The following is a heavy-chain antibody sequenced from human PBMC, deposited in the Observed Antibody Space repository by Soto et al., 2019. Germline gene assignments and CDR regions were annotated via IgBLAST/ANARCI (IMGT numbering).Heavy chain of an antibody. CDR1: GFTFSAYV. J-gene: IGHJ4*02. CDR3: AKGRDTTILTSFDY. CDR2: ISGGGGTT. D-gene: IGHD5-18*01. Sequence: EVQVLESGGGLVQPGGSLRLSCAASGFTFSAYVMTWARQAPGKGLEWVSTISGGGGTTYYADSVKGRFTISRDNSKNTLYLQMNSLRAEDTAVYYCAKGRDTTILTSFDYWGQGTLVTVSS. V-gene: IGHV3-23*01.